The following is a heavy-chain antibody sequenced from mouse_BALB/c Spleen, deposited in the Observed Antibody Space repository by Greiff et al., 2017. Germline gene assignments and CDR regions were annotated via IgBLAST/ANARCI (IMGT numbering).Heavy chain of an antibody. Sequence: VQLQQSGPELVKPGASVKISCKASGYSFTGYYMHWVKQSHVKSLEWIGRINPYNGATSYNQNFKDKASLTVDKSSSTAYMELHSLTSEDSAVYYCARSTMITTGAWFAYWGQGTLVTVSA. D-gene: IGHD2-4*01. J-gene: IGHJ3*01. V-gene: IGHV1-31*01. CDR3: ARSTMITTGAWFAY. CDR2: INPYNGAT. CDR1: GYSFTGYY.